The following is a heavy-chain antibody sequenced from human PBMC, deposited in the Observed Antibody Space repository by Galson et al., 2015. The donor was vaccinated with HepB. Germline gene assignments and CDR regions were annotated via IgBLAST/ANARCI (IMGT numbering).Heavy chain of an antibody. Sequence: LRLSCAASGFTFSSYAMSWVRQAPGKGLEWVSAISGSGGSTYYADSVKGRFTISRDNSKNTLYLQMNSLRAEDTAVYYCAKGEYQLNGHYYYYYGMDVWGQGTTVTVSS. J-gene: IGHJ6*02. CDR3: AKGEYQLNGHYYYYYGMDV. D-gene: IGHD2-2*01. V-gene: IGHV3-23*01. CDR2: ISGSGGST. CDR1: GFTFSSYA.